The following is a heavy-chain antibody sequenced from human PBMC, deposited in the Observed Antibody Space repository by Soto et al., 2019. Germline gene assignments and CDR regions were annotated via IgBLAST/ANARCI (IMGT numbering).Heavy chain of an antibody. CDR3: ARRYQAFGRYYFDY. Sequence: ASVKVSCKASGYTFTSYDINWVRQATGQGLEWVGWMNPNSGNTGYAQKFQGRVTMTRNTSISTAYMELSSLRSEDTAVYYCARRYQAFGRYYFDYWGQGTLVTVSS. CDR2: MNPNSGNT. D-gene: IGHD3-10*01. J-gene: IGHJ4*02. V-gene: IGHV1-8*01. CDR1: GYTFTSYD.